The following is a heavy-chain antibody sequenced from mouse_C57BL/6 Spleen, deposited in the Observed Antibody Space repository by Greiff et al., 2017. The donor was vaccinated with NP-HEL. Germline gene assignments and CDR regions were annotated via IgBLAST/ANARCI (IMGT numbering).Heavy chain of an antibody. D-gene: IGHD2-3*01. CDR1: GFTFSNYW. Sequence: EVKLQESGGGLVQPGGSMKLSCVASGFTFSNYWMNWVRQSPEKGLEWVAQIRLKSDNYATHYAESVKGRFTISRDDSKSSVYLQMNNLRAEDTGIYYCTVIYDGYPFAYWGQGTLVTVSA. V-gene: IGHV6-3*01. CDR3: TVIYDGYPFAY. J-gene: IGHJ3*01. CDR2: IRLKSDNYAT.